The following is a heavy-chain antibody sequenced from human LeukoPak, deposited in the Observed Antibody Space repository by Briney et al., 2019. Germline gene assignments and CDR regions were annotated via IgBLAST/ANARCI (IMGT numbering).Heavy chain of an antibody. CDR1: GFTFSIYS. J-gene: IGHJ4*02. V-gene: IGHV3-21*01. D-gene: IGHD6-19*01. Sequence: PGGSLRLSCAASGFTFSIYSMNWVRQPPGKGLEWVSSISPSSGQIYYADSVKGRFAISRDNAKNSLYLQMNSLRAEDTAVYYCARRKTGTGWSNFDYWGQGTLATVSS. CDR2: ISPSSGQI. CDR3: ARRKTGTGWSNFDY.